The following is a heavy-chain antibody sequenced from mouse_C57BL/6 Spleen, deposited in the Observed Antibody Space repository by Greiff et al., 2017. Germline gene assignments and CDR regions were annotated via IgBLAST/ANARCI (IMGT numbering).Heavy chain of an antibody. J-gene: IGHJ2*01. CDR2: LLPGSGST. V-gene: IGHV1-9*01. D-gene: IGHD1-1*01. CDR3: ARVRYYYGSSYDYFDY. CDR1: GYTFTGYW. Sequence: QVQLQQSGAELMKPGASVKLSCKATGYTFTGYWIEWVKQRPGHGLEWIGELLPGSGSTNYNEKFKGKATFTADTSSNPAYMQLCSLTTEDSAIYYCARVRYYYGSSYDYFDYWGQGTTLTVSS.